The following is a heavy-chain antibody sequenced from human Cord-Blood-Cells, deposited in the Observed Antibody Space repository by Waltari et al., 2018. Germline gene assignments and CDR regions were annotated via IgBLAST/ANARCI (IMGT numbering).Heavy chain of an antibody. CDR2: IRWDVGST. CDR3: AKEGGGAAINAFDI. V-gene: IGHV3-43*01. J-gene: IGHJ3*02. D-gene: IGHD2-2*01. CDR1: GFTFDDYT. Sequence: EVQLVESGGVVVQPGGSLRLSCAASGFTFDDYTMHWVRQVPGKGLAWVSLIRWDVGSTYYEDSVKGRFTISRDNSKNSLYLQMNSRRTEDTAWYYCAKEGGGAAINAFDIWGQGTMVTVSS.